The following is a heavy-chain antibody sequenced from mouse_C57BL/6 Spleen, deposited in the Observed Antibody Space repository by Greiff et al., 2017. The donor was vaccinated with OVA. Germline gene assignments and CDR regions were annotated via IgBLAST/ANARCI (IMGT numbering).Heavy chain of an antibody. J-gene: IGHJ2*01. Sequence: VKLMESGPELVKPGASVKISCKASGYAFSSSWMNWVKQRPGQGLEWIGRIYPGDGDTNYNGKFKGKATLTADKSSSTAYMQLSSLTSEDSAVYFCARFYYGSSPYFDYWGQGTTLTVSS. V-gene: IGHV1-82*01. CDR3: ARFYYGSSPYFDY. D-gene: IGHD1-1*01. CDR1: GYAFSSSW. CDR2: IYPGDGDT.